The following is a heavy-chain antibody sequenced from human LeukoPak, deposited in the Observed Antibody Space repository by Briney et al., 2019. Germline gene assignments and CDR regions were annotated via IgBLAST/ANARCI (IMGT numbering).Heavy chain of an antibody. D-gene: IGHD3-10*01. CDR3: ASYYGSGVYLDY. J-gene: IGHJ4*02. Sequence: PSETLSLTCSVSGGSISRGDYYWSWIRQPPGKGLEWIGYIYYSGSTYYTPSLKSRVIISVDTSKNQYSLKLSSVTAADTAVYYCASYYGSGVYLDYWGQGTLVTVSS. CDR1: GGSISRGDYY. CDR2: IYYSGST. V-gene: IGHV4-30-4*01.